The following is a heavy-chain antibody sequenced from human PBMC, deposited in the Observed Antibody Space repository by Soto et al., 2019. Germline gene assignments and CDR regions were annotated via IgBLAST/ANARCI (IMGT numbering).Heavy chain of an antibody. D-gene: IGHD3-16*01. CDR3: ARMGRLGEPAWSDY. CDR2: ISYGGSNK. CDR1: GFTFSSYS. J-gene: IGHJ4*02. Sequence: QVQLVESGGGVVQPGRSLRLSCAASGFTFSSYSMHWVRQAPGKGLEWVAVISYGGSNKYYADSVKGRFTISRDNSKNTLYLQMNSPRTEDTAVYYCARMGRLGEPAWSDYWGQGTLVTVSS. V-gene: IGHV3-30*04.